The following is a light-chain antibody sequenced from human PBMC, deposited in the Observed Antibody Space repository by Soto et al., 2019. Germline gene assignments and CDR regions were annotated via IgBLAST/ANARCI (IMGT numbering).Light chain of an antibody. CDR2: EVT. CDR3: SSYTSGSSYVL. J-gene: IGLJ2*01. Sequence: QYALTQPASVSGSPGQSITISCTGTSSDVGGYDYVSWYQQYPGKVPKLMIYEVTYRPSGVSNRFSGSKSGNTASLTISGLQAEDEADYYCSSYTSGSSYVLFGGGTKLTVL. CDR1: SSDVGGYDY. V-gene: IGLV2-14*01.